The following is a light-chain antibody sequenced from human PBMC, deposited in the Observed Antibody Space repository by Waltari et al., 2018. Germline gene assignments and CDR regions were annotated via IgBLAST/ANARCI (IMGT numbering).Light chain of an antibody. J-gene: IGKJ2*01. CDR2: DAS. Sequence: DIQMTQSPSSLSASVGDRVTITCQASQDISNYLNWYQQKPGKAPKHLIYDASNLETGVPSRFSGSGSGTDFTFTIRSLQPEDIATYYCQQYDNLYTFGQGTKLEIK. V-gene: IGKV1-33*01. CDR1: QDISNY. CDR3: QQYDNLYT.